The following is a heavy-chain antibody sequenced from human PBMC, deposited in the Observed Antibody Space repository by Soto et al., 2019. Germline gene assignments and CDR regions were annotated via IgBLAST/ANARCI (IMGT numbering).Heavy chain of an antibody. CDR3: ARGFSVAAPIDY. D-gene: IGHD6-19*01. CDR1: GGTFSSYA. CDR2: IIPIFGTA. Sequence: SVKVSCKASGGTFSSYAISWVRQAPGQGLEWMGGIIPIFGTANYAQKFQGRVTITADESTSTAYMELGSLRSEDTAVYYCARGFSVAAPIDYWGQGTLVTVSS. V-gene: IGHV1-69*13. J-gene: IGHJ4*02.